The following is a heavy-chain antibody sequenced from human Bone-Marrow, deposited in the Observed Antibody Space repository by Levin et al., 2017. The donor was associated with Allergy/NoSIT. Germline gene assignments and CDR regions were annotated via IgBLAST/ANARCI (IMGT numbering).Heavy chain of an antibody. CDR1: EFTFSSYQ. J-gene: IGHJ4*02. D-gene: IGHD1-26*01. Sequence: SCAASEFTFSSYQMNWVRQAPGKGLEWISYIDSSGTTKYQADSVKGRFTISRDNAKNSLYLQMSSLRVEDTAVYYCARSAMSRGELLDYWGQGTLVTVSS. CDR3: ARSAMSRGELLDY. CDR2: IDSSGTTK. V-gene: IGHV3-48*03.